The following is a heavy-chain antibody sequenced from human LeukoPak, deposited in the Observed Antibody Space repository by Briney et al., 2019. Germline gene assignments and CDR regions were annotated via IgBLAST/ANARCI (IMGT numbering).Heavy chain of an antibody. V-gene: IGHV1-2*02. D-gene: IGHD2/OR15-2a*01. CDR1: GYTFTDYY. Sequence: ASVKVSCKASGYTFTDYYIHWVRQAPGQRLEWMGWINSSSGGTNYAQKFQGRVTMTRDTSISTAYIEVSRLTSDDTAVYYCVRQISSYWGQGTLVTVSS. CDR3: VRQISSY. CDR2: INSSSGGT. J-gene: IGHJ1*01.